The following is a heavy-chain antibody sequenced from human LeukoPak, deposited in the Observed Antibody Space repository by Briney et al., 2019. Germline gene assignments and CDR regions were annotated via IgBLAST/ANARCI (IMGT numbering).Heavy chain of an antibody. Sequence: GGSLRLSCAASGFTFSSYTMNWVRQAPGKGLEWVSDITRSSSNINYADSVKGRFTISRDNAKNSLYLQMNSLRVEDTGVYYCARGQYGVGIDYWGQGTLLTVSS. CDR1: GFTFSSYT. CDR2: ITRSSSNI. J-gene: IGHJ4*02. V-gene: IGHV3-48*01. CDR3: ARGQYGVGIDY. D-gene: IGHD4-17*01.